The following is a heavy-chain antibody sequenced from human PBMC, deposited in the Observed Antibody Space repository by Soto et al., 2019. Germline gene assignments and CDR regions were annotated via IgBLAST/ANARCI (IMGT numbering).Heavy chain of an antibody. J-gene: IGHJ4*02. D-gene: IGHD6-6*01. V-gene: IGHV4-4*02. CDR2: VYNDGSA. CDR3: ARLVDDSRLNYLYFDH. Sequence: KTSETLSLTCDVSGVSISSGNWWSWVRQPPGKGLGWIAEVYNDGSANYHPSLESRATISVDRSRNQISLRLSAVTAADTGKYYCARLVDDSRLNYLYFDHWGQGTLVTVSS. CDR1: GVSISSGNW.